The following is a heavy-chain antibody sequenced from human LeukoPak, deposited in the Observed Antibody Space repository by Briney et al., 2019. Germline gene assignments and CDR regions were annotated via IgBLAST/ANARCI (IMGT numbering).Heavy chain of an antibody. CDR2: INSDGSST. CDR1: GFTFSSYW. D-gene: IGHD4-23*01. Sequence: PGGSLRLSCAASGFTFSSYWMHWVRQAPGKGLVWVSRINSDGSSTSYADSVKGRFTISRDNSKNTLYLQMNSLRAEDTAVYYCAAVAGYYYYMDVWGKGTTVTIS. CDR3: AAVAGYYYYMDV. J-gene: IGHJ6*03. V-gene: IGHV3-74*01.